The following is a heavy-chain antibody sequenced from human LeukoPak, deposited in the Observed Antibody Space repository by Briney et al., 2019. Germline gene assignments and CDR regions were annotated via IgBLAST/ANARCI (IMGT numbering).Heavy chain of an antibody. CDR1: GYTFTSYY. V-gene: IGHV1-46*01. J-gene: IGHJ4*02. D-gene: IGHD3-10*01. CDR3: ARDSWFGELGY. Sequence: ASVKVSCKASGYTFTSYYMHWVRQAPGQGLEWMGIINPSGGSTSYAQKFQGRVTMTRDMSTSTVYMELSSLRSEDTAVYYCARDSWFGELGYWGQGTLVTVSS. CDR2: INPSGGST.